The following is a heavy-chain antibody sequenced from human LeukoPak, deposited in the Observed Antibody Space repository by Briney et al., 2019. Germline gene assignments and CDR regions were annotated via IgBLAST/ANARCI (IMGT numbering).Heavy chain of an antibody. CDR3: ARGTMMVGP. CDR2: INFSGTT. D-gene: IGHD3-22*01. CDR1: GDSISTYY. J-gene: IGHJ5*02. V-gene: IGHV4-59*01. Sequence: SETLSLTCTVSGDSISTYYWSWIRQPPGKGLEWIGYINFSGTTNYNPSLKSRVSISVDTSKNQFSLRLSSMTAADTAVYYCARGTMMVGPWGQGTQVTVSS.